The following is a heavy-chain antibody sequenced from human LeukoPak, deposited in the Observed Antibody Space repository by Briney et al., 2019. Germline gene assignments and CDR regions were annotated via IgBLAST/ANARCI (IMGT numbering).Heavy chain of an antibody. CDR2: IRSKANSYAT. CDR1: GFTFSSYA. D-gene: IGHD6-19*01. Sequence: GGSLRLFCAASGFTFSSYAMHWVRQAPGKGLEWVGRIRSKANSYATAYAAPVKGRFTISRDDSKNTAYLQMNSLKTEDTAVYYCTGTAVAGTEGDYWGQGTLVTVSS. CDR3: TGTAVAGTEGDY. J-gene: IGHJ4*02. V-gene: IGHV3-73*01.